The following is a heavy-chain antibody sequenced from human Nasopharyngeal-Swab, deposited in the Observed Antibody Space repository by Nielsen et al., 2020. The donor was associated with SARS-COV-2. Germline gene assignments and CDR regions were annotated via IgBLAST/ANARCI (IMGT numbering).Heavy chain of an antibody. J-gene: IGHJ6*02. CDR3: ARGQYYYDSSGYHMDV. V-gene: IGHV1-69*04. Sequence: SVKVSCKVSGYTLTELSMHWVRQAPGKGLEWMGRIIPILGIANYAQKFQGRVTITADKSTSTAYMELSSLRSEDTAVYYCARGQYYYDSSGYHMDVWGQGTTVTVSS. CDR2: IIPILGIA. D-gene: IGHD3-22*01. CDR1: GYTLTELS.